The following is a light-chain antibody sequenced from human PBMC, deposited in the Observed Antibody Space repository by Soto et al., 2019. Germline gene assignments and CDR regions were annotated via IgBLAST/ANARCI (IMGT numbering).Light chain of an antibody. CDR3: QQRSNWPPDT. J-gene: IGKJ5*01. V-gene: IGKV3-11*01. CDR2: DAS. CDR1: QNIRSN. Sequence: EIVMPQSPATLSASPGERVTLSCRASQNIRSNLVWYQQKPGQPPRLLIYDASNRATGIPARFSGSGSGTDFTLTISSLEPEDFAVYYCQQRSNWPPDTFGQGTRLEIK.